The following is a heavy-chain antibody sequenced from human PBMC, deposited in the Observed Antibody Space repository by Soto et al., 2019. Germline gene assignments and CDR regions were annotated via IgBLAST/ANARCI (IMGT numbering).Heavy chain of an antibody. V-gene: IGHV4-34*01. CDR3: ARGKRAAAGTKWFDP. CDR1: GGSFSGYY. CDR2: INHSGST. J-gene: IGHJ5*02. Sequence: SVTLSLTCAVYGGSFSGYYWSWIRQPPGKGLEWIGEINHSGSTNYNPSLKSRVTISVDTSKNQFSLKLSSVTAADTAVYYCARGKRAAAGTKWFDPWGQGTLVTVSS. D-gene: IGHD6-13*01.